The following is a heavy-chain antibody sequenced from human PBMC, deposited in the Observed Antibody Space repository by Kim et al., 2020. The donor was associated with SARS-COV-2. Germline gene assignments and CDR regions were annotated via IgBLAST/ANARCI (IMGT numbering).Heavy chain of an antibody. CDR3: ARAGRAVRIGGRPYPYFAMDV. J-gene: IGHJ6*02. CDR1: EGTFSTYG. Sequence: SVKVSCKTSEGTFSTYGINWVRQAPGQGLEWMGGIVPFFATADYTQTFLGRLTITADESTNTAYMELTNLTSQDTAVYFCARAGRAVRIGGRPYPYFAMDVWGQGTTVTVSS. V-gene: IGHV1-69*13. CDR2: IVPFFATA. D-gene: IGHD3-16*01.